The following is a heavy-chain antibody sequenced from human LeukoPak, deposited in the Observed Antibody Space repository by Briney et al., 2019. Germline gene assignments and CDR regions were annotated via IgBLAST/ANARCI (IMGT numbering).Heavy chain of an antibody. CDR1: GFTFSNYW. Sequence: TGGSLRLSCTASGFTFSNYWMSWVRQAPGKGLEWVANIKQDGSEKYYVDSVKGRFTISRDNAKNSLHLQMDSLRDADTAVYYCARDSAYSSTWFDAFDMWGQGTKVTVSS. D-gene: IGHD6-13*01. CDR2: IKQDGSEK. J-gene: IGHJ3*02. CDR3: ARDSAYSSTWFDAFDM. V-gene: IGHV3-7*01.